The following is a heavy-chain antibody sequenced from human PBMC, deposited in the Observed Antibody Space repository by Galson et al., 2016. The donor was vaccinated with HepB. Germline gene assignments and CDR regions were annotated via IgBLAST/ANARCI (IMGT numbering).Heavy chain of an antibody. CDR2: IYPGDSDT. CDR3: ARTRLNWHDMGDYYGNGV. V-gene: IGHV5-51*01. Sequence: QSGAEVKKPGGSLKISCEASGYNFISYWIGWVRQMPGKGLEWMGIIYPGDSDTRYSPSFQGQVTISADKSISTAYLQCSSLKASDTAMYYCARTRLNWHDMGDYYGNGVWGKGTTVTVSS. CDR1: GYNFISYW. D-gene: IGHD1-1*01. J-gene: IGHJ6*04.